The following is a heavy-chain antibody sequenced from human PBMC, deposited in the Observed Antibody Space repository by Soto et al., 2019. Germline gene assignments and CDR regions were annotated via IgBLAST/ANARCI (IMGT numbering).Heavy chain of an antibody. Sequence: EVQLVESGGGLVQPGGSLRLSCAASGFTVSSNYMSWVRQAPGKGLEWVSVIYSGGSTYYADSVKGRFTNSRHNSKNTLYLQMNSLGGEDTAVDYCAGLGYSYGYGDDYWGQGTLVTVSS. CDR1: GFTVSSNY. CDR3: AGLGYSYGYGDDY. V-gene: IGHV3-53*04. D-gene: IGHD5-18*01. CDR2: IYSGGST. J-gene: IGHJ4*02.